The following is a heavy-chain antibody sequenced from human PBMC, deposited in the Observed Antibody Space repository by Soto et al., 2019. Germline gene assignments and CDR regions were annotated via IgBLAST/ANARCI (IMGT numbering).Heavy chain of an antibody. CDR2: XSXSXXXT. J-gene: IGHJ4*02. Sequence: GSLRLSCAASGFTFSSFAFSWVRQAPGKGXEXVXXXSXSXXXTXXXXSVKGRFTISRDNSKNTLYLQMNSLRAEDTAVYYCAGPGYSSQDYWGQGALVTVSS. CDR3: AGPGYSSQDY. CDR1: GFTFSSFA. D-gene: IGHD5-18*01. V-gene: IGHV3-23*01.